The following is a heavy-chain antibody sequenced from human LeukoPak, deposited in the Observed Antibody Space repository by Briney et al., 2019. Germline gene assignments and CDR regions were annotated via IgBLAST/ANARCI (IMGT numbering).Heavy chain of an antibody. CDR1: GYTFTSYA. Sequence: SVKVSCKASGYTFTSYAIIWVRQAPGQGLEWMGGMIPTLGTRNYAQNFQGRATMTTDESTSTAYMELSSLRVEDTAVYYCARGRRSGNSFCSDFWGQGTLVTVSS. CDR2: MIPTLGTR. J-gene: IGHJ4*02. V-gene: IGHV1-69*05. CDR3: ARGRRSGNSFCSDF. D-gene: IGHD5-18*01.